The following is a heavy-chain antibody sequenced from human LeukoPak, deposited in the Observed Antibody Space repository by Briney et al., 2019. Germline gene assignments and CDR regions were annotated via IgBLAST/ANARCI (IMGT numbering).Heavy chain of an antibody. D-gene: IGHD5-12*01. CDR3: ARDPIVATIRFFDY. V-gene: IGHV1-46*01. CDR1: GYTLTELS. J-gene: IGHJ4*02. CDR2: INPSGGST. Sequence: ASVKVSCKVSGYTLTELSMHWVRQAPGQGLECMGIINPSGGSTSYAQKFQGRVTMTRDMSTSTVYMELSSLRSEDTAVYYCARDPIVATIRFFDYWGQGTLVTVSS.